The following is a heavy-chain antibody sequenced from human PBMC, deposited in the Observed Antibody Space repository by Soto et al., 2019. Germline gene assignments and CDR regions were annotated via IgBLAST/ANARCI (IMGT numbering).Heavy chain of an antibody. CDR3: ARDEGVASGN. CDR2: ISSGNDNT. V-gene: IGHV1-3*04. D-gene: IGHD6-19*01. Sequence: SVKVSCKASGYTVSSYAMHCAPQAPGQRLEGMGWISSGNDNTKYSQKFQDIATITRDTSASTAYMELSSLTFEDTAVYYCARDEGVASGNWGQGTLVPVSS. J-gene: IGHJ4*02. CDR1: GYTVSSYA.